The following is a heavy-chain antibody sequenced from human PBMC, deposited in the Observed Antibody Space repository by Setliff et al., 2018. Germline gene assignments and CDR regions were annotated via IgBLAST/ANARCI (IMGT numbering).Heavy chain of an antibody. Sequence: ASVKVSCKASGGTFSSYAISWVRQAPGQGLEWMGWISAYNGNTNYAQKLQGRVTMTTDTSTSTAYMELRSLRSDDTAVYYCVRDTIAYCRDDCSDWFDPWGQGTLVTVS. CDR3: VRDTIAYCRDDCSDWFDP. D-gene: IGHD2-21*02. CDR2: ISAYNGNT. V-gene: IGHV1-18*01. CDR1: GGTFSSYA. J-gene: IGHJ5*02.